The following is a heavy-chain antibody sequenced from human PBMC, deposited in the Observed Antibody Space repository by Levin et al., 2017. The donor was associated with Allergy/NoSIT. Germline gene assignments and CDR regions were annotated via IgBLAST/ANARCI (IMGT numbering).Heavy chain of an antibody. V-gene: IGHV4-34*01. Sequence: SETLSLTCAVYGGSFSGYYWSWIRQPPGKGLEWIGEINHSGSTNYNPSLKSRVTISVDTSKNQFSLKLSSVTAADTAVYYCARGDLEWLVVRYWYFDLWGRGTLVTVSS. CDR1: GGSFSGYY. CDR3: ARGDLEWLVVRYWYFDL. D-gene: IGHD3-3*01. J-gene: IGHJ2*01. CDR2: INHSGST.